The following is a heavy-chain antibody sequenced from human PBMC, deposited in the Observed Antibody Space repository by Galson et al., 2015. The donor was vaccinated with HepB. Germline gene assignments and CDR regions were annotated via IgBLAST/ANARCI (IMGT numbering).Heavy chain of an antibody. Sequence: SLRLSCAASGFTFSSYSMNWVRQAPGKGLEWVSYISSSSSTIYYADSVKGRFTISRDNAKNSLYLQMNSLRDEDTAVYYCARDSTYYYDSSALTYFDYWGQGTLVTVSS. D-gene: IGHD3-22*01. CDR3: ARDSTYYYDSSALTYFDY. J-gene: IGHJ4*02. CDR2: ISSSSSTI. V-gene: IGHV3-48*02. CDR1: GFTFSSYS.